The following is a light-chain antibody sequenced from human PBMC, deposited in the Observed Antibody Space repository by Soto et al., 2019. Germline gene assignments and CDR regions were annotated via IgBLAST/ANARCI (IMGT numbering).Light chain of an antibody. Sequence: VLTQSPVTLSLSPGEGATLSCRASQSISSSYLSWYQQKPGQAPRLLIYGASSRATGIPDRFSGSGSGTDFTLTISRLEPEDFAVYYCQQYGSSPPITFGQGTRLEIK. J-gene: IGKJ5*01. CDR3: QQYGSSPPIT. V-gene: IGKV3-20*01. CDR2: GAS. CDR1: QSISSSY.